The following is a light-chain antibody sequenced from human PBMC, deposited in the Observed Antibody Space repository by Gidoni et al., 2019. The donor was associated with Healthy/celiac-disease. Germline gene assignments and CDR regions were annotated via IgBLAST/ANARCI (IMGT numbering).Light chain of an antibody. CDR1: SYNIGNNY. CDR3: GTWDSNLSAV. Sequence: QSVFTQPPSVSAAPGHKVTIPCSGSSYNIGNNYVSWYQQLPGTAPKLLNYENNKRPSGIPDRFSGSKSGTSATLGITGLQTGDEADYYCGTWDSNLSAVFGGGTKLTVL. V-gene: IGLV1-51*02. CDR2: ENN. J-gene: IGLJ3*02.